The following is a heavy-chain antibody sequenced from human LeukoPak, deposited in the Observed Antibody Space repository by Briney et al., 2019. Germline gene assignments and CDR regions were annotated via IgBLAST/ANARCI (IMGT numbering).Heavy chain of an antibody. J-gene: IGHJ4*02. D-gene: IGHD3-3*01. CDR1: GFTVSSHG. V-gene: IGHV3-33*01. CDR2: IWYDASKT. Sequence: PGTSLRLSCAAAGFTVSSHGMHWVRQAPGKGRDWVAVIWYDASKTLYADSVKGRSTISRDDSKNTLYLQMNSLRAEDTAVYYCAREASGYYRDFWGQGTLVTVSS. CDR3: AREASGYYRDF.